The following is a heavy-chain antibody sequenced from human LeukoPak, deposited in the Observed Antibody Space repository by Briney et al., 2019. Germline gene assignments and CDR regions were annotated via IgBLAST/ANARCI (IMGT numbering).Heavy chain of an antibody. Sequence: ASVKVSCKASGYTFTSYYMHWVRQAPGQGLEWMGIINPSGGSTSYAQKFQGRVTMTRNTSISTAYLELSGLRYEDTAVYHCARGATATRSRDFWGQGTLVTVSS. CDR3: ARGATATRSRDF. CDR1: GYTFTSYY. V-gene: IGHV1-46*01. J-gene: IGHJ4*02. CDR2: INPSGGST. D-gene: IGHD1-1*01.